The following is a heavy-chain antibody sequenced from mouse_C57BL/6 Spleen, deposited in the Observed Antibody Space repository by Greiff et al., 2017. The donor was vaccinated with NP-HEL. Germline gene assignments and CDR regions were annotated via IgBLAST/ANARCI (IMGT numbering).Heavy chain of an antibody. J-gene: IGHJ2*01. CDR2: INPYNGGT. CDR1: GYTFTDYY. D-gene: IGHD1-1*01. Sequence: EVQLQQSGPVLVKPGASVKMSCKASGYTFTDYYMNWVKQSHGKSLEWIGVINPYNGGTSYNQKFKGKATLTVDKSSSTAYMELNSLTSEDSAVYYCARSHITTAFDYWGQGTTLTVSS. V-gene: IGHV1-19*01. CDR3: ARSHITTAFDY.